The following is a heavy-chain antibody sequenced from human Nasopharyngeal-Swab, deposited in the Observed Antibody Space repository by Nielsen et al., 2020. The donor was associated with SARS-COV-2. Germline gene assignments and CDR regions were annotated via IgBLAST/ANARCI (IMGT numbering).Heavy chain of an antibody. CDR1: GGSISSGDYY. CDR3: ARARITMIVVVSAFDI. J-gene: IGHJ3*02. Sequence: SETLSLTCTVSGGSISSGDYYWSWIRQHPGKGLEWIGYIYYSGSTYYNPSLKSRVTISVDTSKNQFSLKLSSVTAADTAVYYCARARITMIVVVSAFDIWGQGTMVTVSS. V-gene: IGHV4-31*03. CDR2: IYYSGST. D-gene: IGHD3-22*01.